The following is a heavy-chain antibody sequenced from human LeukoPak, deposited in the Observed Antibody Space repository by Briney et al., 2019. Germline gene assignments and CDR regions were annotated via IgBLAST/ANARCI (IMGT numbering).Heavy chain of an antibody. CDR2: ISYDGSNK. Sequence: ISYDGSNKNYADSVKGRFTISRDNSKNTLYLQMNSLRAEDTAVYYCAKDPTTRYYYYYGMDVWGQGTTVTVSS. J-gene: IGHJ6*02. V-gene: IGHV3-30*18. CDR3: AKDPTTRYYYYYGMDV. D-gene: IGHD5-12*01.